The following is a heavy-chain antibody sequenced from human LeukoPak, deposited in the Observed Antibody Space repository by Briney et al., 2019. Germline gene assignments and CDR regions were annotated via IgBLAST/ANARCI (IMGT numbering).Heavy chain of an antibody. J-gene: IGHJ4*02. D-gene: IGHD5-12*01. CDR1: GFTFSSYS. Sequence: GGSLRLSCAASGFTFSSYSMNWVRQAPGKGLEWVSSISSSSSYIYYADSVKGRFTISRDNAKNSLYLQMNSLRAEDTAVYYCARWGEGGYENYFDYWGQGTLVTVSS. V-gene: IGHV3-21*01. CDR3: ARWGEGGYENYFDY. CDR2: ISSSSSYI.